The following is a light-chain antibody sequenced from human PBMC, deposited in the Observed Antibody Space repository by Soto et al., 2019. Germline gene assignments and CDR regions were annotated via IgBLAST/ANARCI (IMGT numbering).Light chain of an antibody. CDR2: EVT. Sequence: QSALTQPASVSGSPGQSITISCTGTSSVVGGFKYVSWYQQHPGKAPKLMIYEVTNRPSGVSNRFSGSKSGNTASLTISGLQAEDEAHYYCSSYTSSNTVIFGGGTKVTVL. J-gene: IGLJ2*01. CDR3: SSYTSSNTVI. CDR1: SSVVGGFKY. V-gene: IGLV2-14*01.